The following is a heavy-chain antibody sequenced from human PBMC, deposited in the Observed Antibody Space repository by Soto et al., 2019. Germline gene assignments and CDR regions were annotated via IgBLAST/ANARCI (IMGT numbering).Heavy chain of an antibody. D-gene: IGHD6-13*01. CDR1: GFTVSDKY. V-gene: IGHV3-66*01. CDR2: IYADGTT. J-gene: IGHJ5*02. CDR3: ARDMGSTWARGWFDP. Sequence: GYLRLYCPVSGFTVSDKYLTWVRQAPGKGLEWVSVIYADGTTEYAESVKGRFTISRDNANNTVYLQMNSLRAEDTAVYYCARDMGSTWARGWFDPWGQGALVTVSS.